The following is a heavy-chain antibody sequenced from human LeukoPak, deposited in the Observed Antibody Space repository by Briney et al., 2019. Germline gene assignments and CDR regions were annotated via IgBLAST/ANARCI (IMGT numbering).Heavy chain of an antibody. CDR1: GYIFTNYG. V-gene: IGHV1-18*01. Sequence: ASVKVSCKASGYIFTNYGISWVRQAPGQGLEWMGWISAYNGNTNYAQKLQGRVTMTTDTSTSTAYMELRSLRSDDTAVYYCATDCSSTSCYGLGGYWGQGTLVTVSS. D-gene: IGHD2-2*01. CDR3: ATDCSSTSCYGLGGY. J-gene: IGHJ4*02. CDR2: ISAYNGNT.